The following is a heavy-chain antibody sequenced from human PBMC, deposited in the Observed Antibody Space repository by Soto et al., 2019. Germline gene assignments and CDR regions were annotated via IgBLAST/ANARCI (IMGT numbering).Heavy chain of an antibody. J-gene: IGHJ4*02. D-gene: IGHD3-9*01. V-gene: IGHV3-11*06. CDR2: ISSSSSYT. CDR3: ARATLTYYDILSPRGLPDY. Sequence: GGSLRLSCAASGFTFSDYYMSWIRQAPGKGLEWVSYISSSSSYTNYADSVKGRFTISRDNAKNSLYLQMNSLRAEDTAVYYCARATLTYYDILSPRGLPDYWGQGTLVTVSS. CDR1: GFTFSDYY.